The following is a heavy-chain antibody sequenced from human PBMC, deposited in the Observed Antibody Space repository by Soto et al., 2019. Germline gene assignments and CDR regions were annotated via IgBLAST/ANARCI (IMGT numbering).Heavy chain of an antibody. Sequence: QVQLQESGPGLVKPSQTLSLTCTVSGGSISSGGYYWSWIRQHPGKVLEWIGYIDYSGSTYYNPSRKSRVTISVDTSKNQFSLKLSCVTAADTAVYYCARALSGGDGYNYLWYFDLWGRGTLVTVSS. V-gene: IGHV4-31*03. CDR3: ARALSGGDGYNYLWYFDL. D-gene: IGHD5-12*01. CDR1: GGSISSGGYY. CDR2: IDYSGST. J-gene: IGHJ2*01.